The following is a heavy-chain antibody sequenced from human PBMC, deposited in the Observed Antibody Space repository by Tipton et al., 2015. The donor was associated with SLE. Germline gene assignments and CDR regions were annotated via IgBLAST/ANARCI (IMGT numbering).Heavy chain of an antibody. D-gene: IGHD3-3*01. CDR1: GGSISSSSYY. CDR2: IYYSGST. J-gene: IGHJ5*02. Sequence: LRLSCTVSGGSISSSSYYWGWIRQPPGKGLEWIGRIYYSGSTYYNPSLKSRVTISVDTSKNQFSLKLSSVTAADTAVYYCARHKDFLEWLSSANWFDPWGQGTLVTVSS. CDR3: ARHKDFLEWLSSANWFDP. V-gene: IGHV4-39*07.